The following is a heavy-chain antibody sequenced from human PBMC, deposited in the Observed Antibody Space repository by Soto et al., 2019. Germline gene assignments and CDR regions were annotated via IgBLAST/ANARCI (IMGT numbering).Heavy chain of an antibody. J-gene: IGHJ6*03. V-gene: IGHV4-31*03. D-gene: IGHD3-10*01. CDR2: IYYSGST. Sequence: SETLSLTCTVSGGSISSDGYYWSWIRQHPGKGLEWIGYIYYSGSTYSNPALNGRVTITVDTSKNQFSLKLSSETAADKAVDDCARNMVNCGRDYDYYYMDVWGKGTTVTVSS. CDR3: ARNMVNCGRDYDYYYMDV. CDR1: GGSISSDGYY.